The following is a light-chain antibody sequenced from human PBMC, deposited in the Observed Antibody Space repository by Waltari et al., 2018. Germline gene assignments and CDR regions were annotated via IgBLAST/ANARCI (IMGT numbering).Light chain of an antibody. CDR1: NIGSKA. CDR2: DDR. CDR3: QVWDTSNDHVV. V-gene: IGLV3-21*02. Sequence: SYVLTQSPSVSVAPGQTTRITCGGNNIGSKAGHWYQQKPGQAPVLVVYDDRDRPSGIPERFSGSNSGNTATLTISRVAAGDEADYYCQVWDTSNDHVVFGEGTKLTVL. J-gene: IGLJ2*01.